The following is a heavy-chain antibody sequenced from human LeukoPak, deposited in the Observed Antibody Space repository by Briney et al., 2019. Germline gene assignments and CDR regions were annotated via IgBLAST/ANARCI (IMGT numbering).Heavy chain of an antibody. CDR3: AKSLTYYYASSGYFDY. J-gene: IGHJ4*02. Sequence: SLSLSCAASGFTFEDYAMNWVRQAPGQGLEWVSGISWYSGSIGYADSVKGRFTISRDNAKNSLYLQMNSLTAEAMALYYCAKSLTYYYASSGYFDYWGQGTLVTVSS. D-gene: IGHD3-22*01. CDR2: ISWYSGSI. V-gene: IGHV3-9*03. CDR1: GFTFEDYA.